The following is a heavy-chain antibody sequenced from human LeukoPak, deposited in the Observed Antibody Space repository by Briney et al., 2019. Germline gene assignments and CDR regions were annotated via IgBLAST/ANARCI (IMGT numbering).Heavy chain of an antibody. CDR1: GYTFTNYY. J-gene: IGHJ3*02. D-gene: IGHD2-15*01. V-gene: IGHV1-2*02. CDR3: ARAALYCTGGSCYFYAFDI. CDR2: INPNSGGT. Sequence: ASVKVSCKASGYTFTNYYMHWVRQAPGQGLEWMGWINPNSGGTNYAQQFQGRVTMTRDTSISTAYMELSRLRSDDTAVYSCARAALYCTGGSCYFYAFDIWGQGTIVTVSS.